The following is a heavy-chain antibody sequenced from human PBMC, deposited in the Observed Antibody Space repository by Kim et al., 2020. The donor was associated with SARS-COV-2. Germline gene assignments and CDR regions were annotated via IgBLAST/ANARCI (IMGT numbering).Heavy chain of an antibody. V-gene: IGHV4-59*01. Sequence: SETLSLTCSVSGGSITNYYWNWIRQPPGKALEWIGCFSYTGRADYNPSLANRASISADTSKNQLSLKLNSVTAEDTAVYYCARSPWTFHGRVLGYCVQGILVTVSS. CDR3: ARSPWTFHGRVLGY. CDR1: GGSITNYY. D-gene: IGHD5-12*01. CDR2: FSYTGRA. J-gene: IGHJ4*02.